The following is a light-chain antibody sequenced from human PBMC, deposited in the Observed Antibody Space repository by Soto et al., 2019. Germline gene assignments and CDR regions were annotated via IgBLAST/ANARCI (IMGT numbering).Light chain of an antibody. V-gene: IGKV3-15*01. J-gene: IGKJ5*01. CDR2: GAS. CDR3: QQRSNCPIT. CDR1: QSVSSN. Sequence: EIVMTQSPATPSVSPEERATLSCRASQSVSSNLAWYPQKPGQAPRLLIYGASTRATGIPARFSGSGSGTEFTLTISSLQSEDFAVYYCQQRSNCPITFGQGTRLE.